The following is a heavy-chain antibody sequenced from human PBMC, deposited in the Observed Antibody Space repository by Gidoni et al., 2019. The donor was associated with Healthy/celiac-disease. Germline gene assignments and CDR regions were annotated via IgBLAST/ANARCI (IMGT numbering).Heavy chain of an antibody. Sequence: QVQLVQSGAEAKKPGASVKVSCTVSGYPLTELSMHGVRQAPGKGLGWMGGFDPEDGETIYEQKFQGRVTMTEDTSTDTAYMELSSLRSKDTAVYYCATWGWYGGSGYYYGMDVWGQGTTVTVSS. D-gene: IGHD6-19*01. CDR1: GYPLTELS. CDR3: ATWGWYGGSGYYYGMDV. J-gene: IGHJ6*02. CDR2: FDPEDGET. V-gene: IGHV1-24*01.